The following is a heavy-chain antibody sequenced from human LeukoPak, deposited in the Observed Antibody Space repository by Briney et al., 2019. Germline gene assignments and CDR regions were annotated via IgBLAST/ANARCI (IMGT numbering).Heavy chain of an antibody. J-gene: IGHJ6*03. Sequence: PSETLSLTCTVSGGSISSSSYYWGWIRQPPGKGLEWIGSIYYSGDTYYNPSLKSRRVTISVDTSKNQFSLRLSSVTAADTAVYYCARHQWHYYYYMGGGGKGSTVTVSS. CDR2: IYYSGDT. D-gene: IGHD6-19*01. V-gene: IGHV4-39*01. CDR3: ARHQWHYYYYMGG. CDR1: GGSISSSSYY.